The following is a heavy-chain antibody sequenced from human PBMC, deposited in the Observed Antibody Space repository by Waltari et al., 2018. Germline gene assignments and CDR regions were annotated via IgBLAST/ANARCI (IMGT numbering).Heavy chain of an antibody. CDR1: GGSISSSSYY. V-gene: IGHV4-39*07. D-gene: IGHD3-9*01. J-gene: IGHJ6*02. Sequence: QLQLQESGPGLVKPSETLSLTCTVPGGSISSSSYYWGWIRQPPGKGLEWIGSIYYSGSTYYNPSLKSRVTISVDTSKNQFSLKLSSVTAADTAVYYCASRRYYDILTGFRNYYYYYGMDVWGQGTTVTVSS. CDR2: IYYSGST. CDR3: ASRRYYDILTGFRNYYYYYGMDV.